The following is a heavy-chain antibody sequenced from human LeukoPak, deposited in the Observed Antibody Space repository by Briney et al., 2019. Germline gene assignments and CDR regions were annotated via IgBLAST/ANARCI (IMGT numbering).Heavy chain of an antibody. CDR1: GGTFSSYA. J-gene: IGHJ4*02. Sequence: GASVKVSCKASGGTFSSYAISWVRQAPGQGLEWMGRIIPILGIANYAQKFQGRVTITADKSTSTAYMELSSLRSEDTAVYYCARCTVRGVMGYWGQGTLVTVSS. CDR3: ARCTVRGVMGY. D-gene: IGHD3-10*01. V-gene: IGHV1-69*04. CDR2: IIPILGIA.